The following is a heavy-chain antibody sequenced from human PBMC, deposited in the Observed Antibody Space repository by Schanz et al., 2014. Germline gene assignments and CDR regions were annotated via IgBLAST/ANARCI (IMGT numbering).Heavy chain of an antibody. Sequence: QVQLVQSGAEAKKPGASVKVSCKASGYTFTSYGISWVRQAPGQGLEWMGIINLSGGSTNNAQKFQGRLTMTRDTSTSTVYMELSSLRSEDTAVHYCAEGRGFYDYWGQGTLVTVSS. CDR3: AEGRGFYDY. CDR2: INLSGGST. D-gene: IGHD3-10*01. CDR1: GYTFTSYG. V-gene: IGHV1-46*01. J-gene: IGHJ4*02.